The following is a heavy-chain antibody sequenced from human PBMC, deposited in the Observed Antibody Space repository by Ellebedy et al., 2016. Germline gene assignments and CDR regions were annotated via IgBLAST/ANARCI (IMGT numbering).Heavy chain of an antibody. CDR1: GGSISSYY. D-gene: IGHD2-2*02. V-gene: IGHV4-4*07. Sequence: SETLSLXCTVSGGSISSYYWSWIRQPAGKGLEWIGRIYTSGSTNYNPSLKSRVTMSVDTSKNQFSLKLSSVTAADTAVYYCARWTYCSSTSCYRGRGDYWGQGTLVTVSS. CDR2: IYTSGST. J-gene: IGHJ4*02. CDR3: ARWTYCSSTSCYRGRGDY.